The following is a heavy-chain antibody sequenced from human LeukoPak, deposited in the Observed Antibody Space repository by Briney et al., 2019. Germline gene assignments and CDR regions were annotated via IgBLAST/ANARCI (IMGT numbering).Heavy chain of an antibody. CDR1: GFTFSDYY. D-gene: IGHD5-18*01. J-gene: IGHJ4*02. CDR3: ARSDTAMEIGY. V-gene: IGHV4-59*01. CDR2: IYYSGST. Sequence: GSLRLSCAASGFTFSDYYMSWIRQAPGKGLEWIGYIYYSGSTNYNPSLKSRVTISVDTSKNQFSLKLSSVTAADTAVYYCARSDTAMEIGYWGQGTLVTVSS.